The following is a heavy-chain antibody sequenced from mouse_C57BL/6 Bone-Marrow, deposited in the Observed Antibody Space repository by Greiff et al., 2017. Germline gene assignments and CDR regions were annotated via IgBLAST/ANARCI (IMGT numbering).Heavy chain of an antibody. J-gene: IGHJ2*01. V-gene: IGHV1-81*01. Sequence: VQLQQSGAELARPGASVKLSCTASGYTFTSYGISWVKQRTGQGLEWIGEIYPRSGNTYYNEKFKGKATLTADKSSSTAYMELRSLTSEDSAVYFCARRAYYGSSYGYWGQGTTLTVSS. CDR2: IYPRSGNT. D-gene: IGHD1-1*01. CDR1: GYTFTSYG. CDR3: ARRAYYGSSYGY.